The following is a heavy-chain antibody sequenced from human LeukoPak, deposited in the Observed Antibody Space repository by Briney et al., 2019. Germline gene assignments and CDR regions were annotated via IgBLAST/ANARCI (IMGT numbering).Heavy chain of an antibody. CDR2: IYHTGST. Sequence: KSSETLSLTCTVSGDSISSSSYYWGWIRQPPGKGLEWIGYIYHTGSTSYSPSLKSRVTISADTSQNQFSLKLSSVTAADTAVYYCASRKLGNDYWGQGTLVTVSS. CDR3: ASRKLGNDY. D-gene: IGHD7-27*01. CDR1: GDSISSSSYY. J-gene: IGHJ4*02. V-gene: IGHV4-61*05.